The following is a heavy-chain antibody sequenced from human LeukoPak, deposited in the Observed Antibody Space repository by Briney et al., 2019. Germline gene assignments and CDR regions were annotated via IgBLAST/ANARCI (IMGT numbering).Heavy chain of an antibody. Sequence: TGGSLRLSCAASGFTFSSYEMNWVRQAPGRGLEWVSYISSSGSTIYYADSVKGRFTISRDNAKNSLYLQMNSLRADDTAVYYCAKGGDNWNDLQSFAYWGQGTLVTVSS. CDR3: AKGGDNWNDLQSFAY. V-gene: IGHV3-48*03. J-gene: IGHJ4*02. CDR2: ISSSGSTI. D-gene: IGHD1-1*01. CDR1: GFTFSSYE.